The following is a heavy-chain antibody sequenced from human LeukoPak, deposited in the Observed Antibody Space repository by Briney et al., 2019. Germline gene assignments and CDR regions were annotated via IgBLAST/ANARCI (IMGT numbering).Heavy chain of an antibody. D-gene: IGHD3-10*01. V-gene: IGHV4-30-4*01. J-gene: IGHJ3*02. CDR1: GGSISSGDYY. CDR2: IYYSGST. Sequence: SETLSLTCTVSGGSISSGDYYWSWIRQPLGKGLEWIGYIYYSGSTYYNPSLKSRVTISVDTSKNQFSLKLSSVTAADTAVYYCARDPLYGSGEDAFDIWGQGTMVTVSS. CDR3: ARDPLYGSGEDAFDI.